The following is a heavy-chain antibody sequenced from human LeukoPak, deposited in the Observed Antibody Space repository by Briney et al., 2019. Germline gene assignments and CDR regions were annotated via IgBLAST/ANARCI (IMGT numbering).Heavy chain of an antibody. CDR1: GGSISSSSYY. D-gene: IGHD6-19*01. CDR3: ARAETYSSGWYDPFFDY. CDR2: IYYSGTT. J-gene: IGHJ4*02. Sequence: SETLSLTCNVSGGSISSSSYYWGWIPQPPGKGLEWIGSIYYSGTTHYNPSLKSRLTISVDTSKNQFSVKLRSVTAADTAVYHCARAETYSSGWYDPFFDYWGQGTLVTVST. V-gene: IGHV4-39*07.